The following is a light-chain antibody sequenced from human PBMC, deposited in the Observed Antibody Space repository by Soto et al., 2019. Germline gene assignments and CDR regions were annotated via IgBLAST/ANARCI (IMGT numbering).Light chain of an antibody. V-gene: IGKV1-6*01. CDR1: EDVRHD. CDR2: SAT. Sequence: AIQVTQSPSSLSASVGDRVTITCRTSEDVRHDLAWFQQRPGKAPNLLIYSATRLQSGVPSRFSGSGSGTDFTLIISSLQPEYFATYYCLQANTYPWTFGLGTKVDI. J-gene: IGKJ1*01. CDR3: LQANTYPWT.